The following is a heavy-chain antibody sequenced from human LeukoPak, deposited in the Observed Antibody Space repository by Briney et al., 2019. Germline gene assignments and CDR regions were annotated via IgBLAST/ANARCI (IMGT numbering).Heavy chain of an antibody. CDR1: GFTVSSNY. CDR2: ISGSGGST. CDR3: AKGEGTKGHYYFDS. D-gene: IGHD2-8*01. J-gene: IGHJ4*02. Sequence: GGSLRLFCAASGFTVSSNYMSWVRQAPGKGLEWVSGISGSGGSTYHADSVKGRFTISRDSSKNTVYLQMNSLRDEDTAVYYCAKGEGTKGHYYFDSWGQGTLVTVSS. V-gene: IGHV3-23*01.